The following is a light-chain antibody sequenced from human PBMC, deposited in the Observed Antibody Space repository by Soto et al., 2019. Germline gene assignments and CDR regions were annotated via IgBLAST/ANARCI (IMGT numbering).Light chain of an antibody. CDR1: SSDVGSYNS. V-gene: IGLV2-14*03. CDR3: SSFTSSTSYV. CDR2: DVN. Sequence: QSALTQPASVSGSPGQSIAISCTGTSSDVGSYNSVSWYQQYPGKALKLMIHDVNNRPSGISDRFSGPKSGNTASLTISGLQAEDEADYYCSSFTSSTSYVFGTGTKLTVL. J-gene: IGLJ1*01.